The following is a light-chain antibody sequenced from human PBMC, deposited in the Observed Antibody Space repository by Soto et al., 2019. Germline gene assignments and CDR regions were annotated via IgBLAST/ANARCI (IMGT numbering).Light chain of an antibody. CDR2: DVS. J-gene: IGLJ2*01. Sequence: QSALTQPRSVSRSPGQSVTISCTGTSSDVGGYNYVSWYQQHPGKAPKLMIYDVSKRPSGVPDRFSGSKSGNTASLTISGLQAEDEADYSCCSYAGSYPVVFGGGTKLTVL. V-gene: IGLV2-11*01. CDR1: SSDVGGYNY. CDR3: CSYAGSYPVV.